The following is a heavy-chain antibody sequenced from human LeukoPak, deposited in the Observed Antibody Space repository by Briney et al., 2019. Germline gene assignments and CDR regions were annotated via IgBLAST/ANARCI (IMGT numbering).Heavy chain of an antibody. CDR2: ISYDGSNK. J-gene: IGHJ6*03. D-gene: IGHD5-12*01. CDR3: ARSLATAYYYMDV. V-gene: IGHV3-30*04. Sequence: GGSLRLSCVASGFTFSNYAMRWVRQAPGKGLEWVAVISYDGSNKYYADSVKGQFTISRDNSKNTLFLQMSSLRAEDTAVYYCARSLATAYYYMDVWGKGTTVTVSS. CDR1: GFTFSNYA.